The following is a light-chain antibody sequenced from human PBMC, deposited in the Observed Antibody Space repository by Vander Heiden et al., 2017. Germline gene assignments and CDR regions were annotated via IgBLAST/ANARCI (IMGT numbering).Light chain of an antibody. J-gene: IGKJ4*01. CDR3: QEYNSAPLT. V-gene: IGKV1-27*01. CDR1: QRISNY. Sequence: DIQMTQSPSSLSASVGDRVTITCRASQRISNYLAWYQQKPGKVPKLLIFAASALQSGVPSRFSGSGSGTDFTLTISSLQPEDVATYYCQEYNSAPLTFGGGTKVEI. CDR2: AAS.